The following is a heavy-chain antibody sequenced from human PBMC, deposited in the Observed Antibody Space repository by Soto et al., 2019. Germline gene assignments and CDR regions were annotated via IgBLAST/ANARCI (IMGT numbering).Heavy chain of an antibody. Sequence: ASVKVSCKASGYTFSNYGITWVRQAPGQPLEWLGWISLYSDGTNYAQKFQGRVSMTTDTSTTTAYMELRSLRSDDTAVYYCARVVPGAEAWFGPWGQGTLVTVSS. CDR1: GYTFSNYG. J-gene: IGHJ5*02. V-gene: IGHV1-18*01. CDR2: ISLYSDGT. D-gene: IGHD2-2*01. CDR3: ARVVPGAEAWFGP.